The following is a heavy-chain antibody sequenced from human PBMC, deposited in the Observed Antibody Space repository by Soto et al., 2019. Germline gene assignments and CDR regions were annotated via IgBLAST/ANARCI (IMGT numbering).Heavy chain of an antibody. CDR1: GGSVSIGSYY. D-gene: IGHD6-19*01. CDR3: ARELAVAGTSLSYYFDY. J-gene: IGHJ4*02. CDR2: IYYSGST. V-gene: IGHV4-61*01. Sequence: SESLSLTCTVSGGSVSIGSYYWSWIRQPPGKGLEWIGYIYYSGSTNYNPSLKSRVTISVDTSKNQFSLKLSSVTAADTAVYYCARELAVAGTSLSYYFDYWGQGTLVTVSS.